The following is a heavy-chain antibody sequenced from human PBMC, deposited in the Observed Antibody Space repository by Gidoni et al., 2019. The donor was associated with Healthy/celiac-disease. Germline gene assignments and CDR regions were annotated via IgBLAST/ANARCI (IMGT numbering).Heavy chain of an antibody. D-gene: IGHD3-10*01. Sequence: QVQLQESGPGLVMPSETLSLTCPVAGGSISSYYWSWIRQPPGKGLEWNVYISYSGSTNDNPAHKSRVTISVDTSKNQFSLKMSSMTAADTAVYYCAGAGADYYYYYGMDVWGQGTTVTVSS. CDR2: ISYSGST. CDR1: GGSISSYY. CDR3: AGAGADYYYYYGMDV. V-gene: IGHV4-59*01. J-gene: IGHJ6*02.